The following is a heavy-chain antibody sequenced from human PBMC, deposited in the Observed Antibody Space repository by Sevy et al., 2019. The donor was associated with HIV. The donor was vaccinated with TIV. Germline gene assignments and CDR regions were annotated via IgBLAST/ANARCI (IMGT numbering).Heavy chain of an antibody. CDR2: IIPIFGTA. V-gene: IGHV1-69*13. Sequence: ASVKVSCKASGGTFSSYAISWVRQAPGQGLEWMGGIIPIFGTANYAQKFQGRVTITADESTSTAYMELSSLRSEDTAVYYCAREDGDYRGWYYFDYWGQGTLVTVSS. D-gene: IGHD4-17*01. J-gene: IGHJ4*02. CDR3: AREDGDYRGWYYFDY. CDR1: GGTFSSYA.